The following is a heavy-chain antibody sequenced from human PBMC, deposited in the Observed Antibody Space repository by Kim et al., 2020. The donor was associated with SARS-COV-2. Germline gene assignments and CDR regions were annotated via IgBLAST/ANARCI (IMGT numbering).Heavy chain of an antibody. CDR1: GFTFSSYG. Sequence: GGSLRLSCAASGFTFSSYGMHWVRQAPGKGLEWVAVISYDGSNKYYADSVKGRFTISRDNSKNTLYLQMNSLRAEDTAVYYCARSLWFGELFIDYWGQGT. CDR2: ISYDGSNK. J-gene: IGHJ4*02. CDR3: ARSLWFGELFIDY. D-gene: IGHD3-10*01. V-gene: IGHV3-33*05.